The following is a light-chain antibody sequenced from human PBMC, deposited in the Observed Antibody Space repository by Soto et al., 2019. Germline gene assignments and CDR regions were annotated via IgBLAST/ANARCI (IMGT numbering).Light chain of an antibody. V-gene: IGLV2-14*01. Sequence: QSALTQPASVSGSPGQSITISCTGTSSDVGAYDYVSWYQQHPAKAPKLIFYVVSNRPSGVSNRFSGSKSGNTASLTISGLQAEDEADYYCSLYTSSDTPYVFGTGTKLTVL. J-gene: IGLJ1*01. CDR3: SLYTSSDTPYV. CDR2: VVS. CDR1: SSDVGAYDY.